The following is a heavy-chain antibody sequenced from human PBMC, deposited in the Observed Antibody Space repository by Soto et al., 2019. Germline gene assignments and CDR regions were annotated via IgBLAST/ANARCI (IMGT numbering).Heavy chain of an antibody. V-gene: IGHV3-72*01. CDR2: TRNKANSYST. CDR3: VRTSHYGSGSWNFDY. CDR1: VFTFSDHY. D-gene: IGHD3-10*01. Sequence: PGGSLRLSCAASVFTFSDHYMDWVRQAPGKGLEWVGRTRNKANSYSTEYAASVRGRFTISRDESKNSLYLQMNSLKTEDTAVYYCVRTSHYGSGSWNFDYWGQGTLVTVSS. J-gene: IGHJ4*02.